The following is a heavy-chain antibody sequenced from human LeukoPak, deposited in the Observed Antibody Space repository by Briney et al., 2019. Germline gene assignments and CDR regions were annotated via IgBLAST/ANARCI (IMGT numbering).Heavy chain of an antibody. CDR3: AKADNWNHPYGKFDY. D-gene: IGHD1-14*01. Sequence: GGSLRLSCAASGFTFSSYAMHWVRQAPGKGLEWVAVISYDGSNKYYADSVKGRFTISRDNSKNTLYLQMNSLRAEDTAVYYCAKADNWNHPYGKFDYWGQGTLVTVSS. V-gene: IGHV3-30-3*01. J-gene: IGHJ4*02. CDR2: ISYDGSNK. CDR1: GFTFSSYA.